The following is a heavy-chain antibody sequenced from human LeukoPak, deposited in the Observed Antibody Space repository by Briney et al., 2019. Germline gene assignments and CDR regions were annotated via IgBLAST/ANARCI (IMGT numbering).Heavy chain of an antibody. D-gene: IGHD3-22*01. V-gene: IGHV1-69*13. J-gene: IGHJ4*02. CDR1: GGTFSSYA. CDR2: IIPIFGTA. CDR3: AAPASSGYYTSFDY. Sequence: GASVKVSCKASGGTFSSYAISWVRQAPGQGLEWMGGIIPIFGTANYAQKFQGRVTITADESTSTAYMELSSLRSEDTAVYYCAAPASSGYYTSFDYWGQGTLVTVSS.